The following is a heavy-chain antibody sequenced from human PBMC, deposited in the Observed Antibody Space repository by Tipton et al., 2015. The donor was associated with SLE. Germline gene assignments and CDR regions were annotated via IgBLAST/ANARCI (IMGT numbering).Heavy chain of an antibody. D-gene: IGHD3-10*01. CDR1: GGSIKSYY. CDR2: IYYNGRT. J-gene: IGHJ3*02. Sequence: TLSLTCTVSGGSIKSYYWGWIRQSPGKGLEWIGYIYYNGRTNYNPSLESRVAISVDMSKNHFSLQLRSLSAADTAVYYCARSRLYPGPDAFDIWGQGTLVTVSS. V-gene: IGHV4-59*12. CDR3: ARSRLYPGPDAFDI.